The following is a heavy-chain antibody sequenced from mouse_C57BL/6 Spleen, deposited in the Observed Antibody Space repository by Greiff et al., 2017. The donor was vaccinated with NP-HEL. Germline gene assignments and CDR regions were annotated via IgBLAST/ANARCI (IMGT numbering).Heavy chain of an antibody. CDR2: ISDGGSYT. CDR3: ARDRGSWYFDV. CDR1: GFTFSSYA. D-gene: IGHD3-3*01. Sequence: EVNLVESGGGLVKPGGSLKLSCAASGFTFSSYAMSWVRQTPEKRLEWVATISDGGSYTYYPDNVKGRFTISRDNAKNNLYLQMSHLKSEDTAMYYCARDRGSWYFDVWGTGTTVTVSS. V-gene: IGHV5-4*01. J-gene: IGHJ1*03.